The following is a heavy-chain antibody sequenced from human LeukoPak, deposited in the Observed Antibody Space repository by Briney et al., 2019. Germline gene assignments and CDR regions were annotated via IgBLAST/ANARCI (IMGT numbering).Heavy chain of an antibody. D-gene: IGHD6-13*01. Sequence: GRRLRPSCVAYGFTFRSYWMHCVRRAPGKGLEWVSRIHRDGTVTYYADSVKGRVIISRDNDKNTLYLQMKSLGAEDTAVYYCGRDLHDAAADYWGQGTLVTGSS. J-gene: IGHJ4*02. CDR2: IHRDGTVT. CDR1: GFTFRSYW. CDR3: GRDLHDAAADY. V-gene: IGHV3-74*01.